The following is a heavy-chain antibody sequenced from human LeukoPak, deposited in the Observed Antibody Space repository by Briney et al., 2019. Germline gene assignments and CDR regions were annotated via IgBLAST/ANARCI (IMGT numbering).Heavy chain of an antibody. D-gene: IGHD3-22*01. V-gene: IGHV4-59*01. Sequence: PSETLSLTCTVSGGSISSYYWSWIRQPPGKGLEWIGYIYYSGSTNYNPSLKSRVTISVDTSKNQFSLKLSSVTAADTAVYYCARAPGDEYDSTGYAHDAFDIWGQGTMVTVSS. J-gene: IGHJ3*02. CDR2: IYYSGST. CDR3: ARAPGDEYDSTGYAHDAFDI. CDR1: GGSISSYY.